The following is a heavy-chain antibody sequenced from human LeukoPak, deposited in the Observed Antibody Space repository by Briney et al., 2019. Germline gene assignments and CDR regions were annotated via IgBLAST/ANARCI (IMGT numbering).Heavy chain of an antibody. V-gene: IGHV3-21*01. D-gene: IGHD6-13*01. CDR3: ARDVAGSWYSSSWLCWFDP. J-gene: IGHJ5*02. CDR1: GFTFSSYS. CDR2: ISSSSSYI. Sequence: GGSLRLSCAASGFTFSSYSMNWVRQAPGKGLEWVSSISSSSSYIYYADSVKGRFTISRDNAKNSLYLQMNSQRAEDTAVYYCARDVAGSWYSSSWLCWFDPWGQGTLVTVSS.